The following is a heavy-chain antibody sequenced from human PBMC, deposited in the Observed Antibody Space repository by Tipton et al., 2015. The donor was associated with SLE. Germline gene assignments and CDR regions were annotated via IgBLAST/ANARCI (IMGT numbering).Heavy chain of an antibody. CDR2: IFHSGNA. Sequence: LRLSCAVSGGSINSGDYSWSWIRQPPGKGLEWIGCIFHSGNAYYNPPLNSRVTISLDMSRNQFSLRLKSVTAADTALYYCVRGEADVFHIWGQGTVVSVSS. CDR1: GGSINSGDYS. V-gene: IGHV4-30-2*01. J-gene: IGHJ3*02. CDR3: VRGEADVFHI.